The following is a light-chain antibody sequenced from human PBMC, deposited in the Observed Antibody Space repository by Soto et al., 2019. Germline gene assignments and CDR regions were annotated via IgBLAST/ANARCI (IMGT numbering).Light chain of an antibody. J-gene: IGLJ2*01. V-gene: IGLV2-14*01. Sequence: QSALTQPASVSGSPGQSITISCTGFNSDVGGFNFVSWFQHHPGTAPRLMIYEVNNRPSGVSNRFSGSQSGNTASLTISGLQAEDEAHYYCTSYTSTSTLVVFGGGTQLTVL. CDR2: EVN. CDR1: NSDVGGFNF. CDR3: TSYTSTSTLVV.